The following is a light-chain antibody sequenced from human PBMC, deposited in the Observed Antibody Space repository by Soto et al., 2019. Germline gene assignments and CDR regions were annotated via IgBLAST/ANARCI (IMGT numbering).Light chain of an antibody. CDR1: ISDVGSYNY. J-gene: IGLJ2*01. CDR2: EVS. V-gene: IGLV2-14*01. Sequence: QSVLTQPASVSGSPGQSITISCIGTISDVGSYNYVSWYQQHPDKAPKLMIYEVSNRPSGVSHRFSGSKSGSTASLTISGLQAEDEADYYCSSSTSSPTSVVFGGGTRLTVL. CDR3: SSSTSSPTSVV.